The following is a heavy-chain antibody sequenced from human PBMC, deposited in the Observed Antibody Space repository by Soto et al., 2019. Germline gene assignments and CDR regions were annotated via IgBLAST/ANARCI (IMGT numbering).Heavy chain of an antibody. CDR1: GGSISSGGYY. D-gene: IGHD4-17*01. Sequence: QVQLQESGPGLVKPSQTLSLTCTVSGGSISSGGYYWSWIRQHPGKGLEWIGYIYYSGSTYYNPSRKGRVTISVDTSKNQFSLKLSSVTAADTAVYYCARAPDYGDYPPGYYYYMDVWGKGTTVTVSS. V-gene: IGHV4-31*03. CDR2: IYYSGST. J-gene: IGHJ6*03. CDR3: ARAPDYGDYPPGYYYYMDV.